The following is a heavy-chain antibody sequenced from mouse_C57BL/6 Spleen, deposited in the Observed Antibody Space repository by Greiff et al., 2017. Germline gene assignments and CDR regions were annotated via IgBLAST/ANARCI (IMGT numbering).Heavy chain of an antibody. CDR1: GYTFTSYD. Sequence: VHLVESGPELVKPGASVKLSCKASGYTFTSYDINWVKQRPGQGLEWIGWIYPRDGSTKYNEKFKGKATLTVDTSSSTAYMELHSLTSEDSAVYFCARSGITTGYYYAMDYWGQGTSVTVSS. CDR2: IYPRDGST. CDR3: ARSGITTGYYYAMDY. D-gene: IGHD2-4*01. V-gene: IGHV1-85*01. J-gene: IGHJ4*01.